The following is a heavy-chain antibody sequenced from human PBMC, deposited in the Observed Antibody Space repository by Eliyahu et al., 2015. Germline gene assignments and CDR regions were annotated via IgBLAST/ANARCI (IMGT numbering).Heavy chain of an antibody. D-gene: IGHD3-10*01. V-gene: IGHV1-69*04. Sequence: QVQLVQSGAEVKKPGSSVKVSCKXSGGTFXSYAISWVRXAPGQGLEWMGRIIPILGXANYAQKFQGRVTITADKSTSTAYMELSSLRSEDTAVYYCARAGYYGSGSDAFDIWGQGTMVTVSS. CDR1: GGTFXSYA. CDR3: ARAGYYGSGSDAFDI. CDR2: IIPILGXA. J-gene: IGHJ3*02.